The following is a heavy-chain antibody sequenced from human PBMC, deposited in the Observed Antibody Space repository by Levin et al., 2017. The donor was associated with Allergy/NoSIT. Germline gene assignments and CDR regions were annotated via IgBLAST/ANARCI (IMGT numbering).Heavy chain of an antibody. CDR1: GGSFSGYY. Sequence: SETLSLTCAVYGGSFSGYYWSWIRQPPGKGLEWIGEINHSGSTNYNPSLKSRVTISVDTSKNQFSLKLSSVTAADTAVYYCARPQRQWSYDAFDIWGQGTMVTVSS. V-gene: IGHV4-34*01. J-gene: IGHJ3*02. D-gene: IGHD6-19*01. CDR2: INHSGST. CDR3: ARPQRQWSYDAFDI.